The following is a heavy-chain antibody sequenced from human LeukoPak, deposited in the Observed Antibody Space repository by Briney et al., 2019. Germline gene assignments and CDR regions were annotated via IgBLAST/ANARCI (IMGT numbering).Heavy chain of an antibody. J-gene: IGHJ4*02. CDR3: AREGGEHDYGDYASLDY. CDR1: GGSISSYY. Sequence: PSETLSLTCTVSGGSISSYYWSWIRQPPGKGLEWIGYIYYSGSTNYNPSLKSRVTISVDTSKNQFSLKLSSVTAADTAVYYCAREGGEHDYGDYASLDYWGQGTLVTVSS. V-gene: IGHV4-59*12. CDR2: IYYSGST. D-gene: IGHD4-17*01.